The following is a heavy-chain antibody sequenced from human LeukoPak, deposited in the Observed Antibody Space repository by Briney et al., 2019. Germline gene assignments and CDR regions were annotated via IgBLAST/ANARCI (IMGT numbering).Heavy chain of an antibody. Sequence: GGSLRLSCAASGVTVSSNDMSWVRQAPGKGLEWVSVIYSGRSTNFADSVKGRFTISRDNSKNPLYLQMNSLRAEDTAVYYCAKVRRGFCSGGSCLTAFDFWGQGTLVTVSS. CDR2: IYSGRST. V-gene: IGHV3-53*01. CDR3: AKVRRGFCSGGSCLTAFDF. D-gene: IGHD2-15*01. J-gene: IGHJ4*02. CDR1: GVTVSSND.